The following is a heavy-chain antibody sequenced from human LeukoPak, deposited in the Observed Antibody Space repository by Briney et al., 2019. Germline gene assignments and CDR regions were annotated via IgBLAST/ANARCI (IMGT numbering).Heavy chain of an antibody. CDR2: IYYSGST. Sequence: SETLSLTCAVYGGSFSGYYWSWIRQHPGKGLEWIGYIYYSGSTYYNPSLKSRVTISVDTSKNQFSLKLSSVTAADTAVYYCARDRSRDGYTYYYYYGMDVWGQGTTVTVSS. CDR3: ARDRSRDGYTYYYYYGMDV. CDR1: GGSFSGYY. J-gene: IGHJ6*02. D-gene: IGHD5-24*01. V-gene: IGHV4-31*11.